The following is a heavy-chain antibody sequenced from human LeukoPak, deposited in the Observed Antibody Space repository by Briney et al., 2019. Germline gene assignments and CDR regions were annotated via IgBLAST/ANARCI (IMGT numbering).Heavy chain of an antibody. J-gene: IGHJ4*02. CDR2: INPNSGGT. V-gene: IGHV1-2*02. CDR1: GYTFTGYY. D-gene: IGHD5-12*01. CDR3: VRDPSQWLSSSGIDY. Sequence: ASVKVSCKASGYTFTGYYMHWVRQAPGQGLEWMGWINPNSGGTNYAQKFQGRVTMTRDTSISTAYMELSRLRSDDTAVYYCVRDPSQWLSSSGIDYWGQGTLVTVSS.